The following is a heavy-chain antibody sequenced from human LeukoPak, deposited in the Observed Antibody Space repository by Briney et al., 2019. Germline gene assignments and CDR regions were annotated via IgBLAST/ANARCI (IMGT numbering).Heavy chain of an antibody. CDR3: ARDESGGSDYYDSSDYYFDY. V-gene: IGHV4-38-2*02. CDR1: GYSISSGYY. Sequence: PSETLSLTCTVSGYSISSGYYWGWIRQPPGKGLEWIGSIYHGGSTYYNPSLKSRVTISVDTSKNQFSLKLSSVTAADTAVYYCARDESGGSDYYDSSDYYFDYWGQGTLVTVSS. J-gene: IGHJ4*02. D-gene: IGHD3-22*01. CDR2: IYHGGST.